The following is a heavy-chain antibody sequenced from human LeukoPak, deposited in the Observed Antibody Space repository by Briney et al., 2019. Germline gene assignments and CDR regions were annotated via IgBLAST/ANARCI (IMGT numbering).Heavy chain of an antibody. CDR1: GYTFTIYD. CDR3: AREHDGFDP. CDR2: MNPKSGAT. Sequence: ASVKVSCKTSGYTFTIYDINWVRQATGRGLEWMGWMNPKSGATGYAQKFQGRVTMTRDTSISTAYMELSSLTSDDTAVYYCAREHDGFDPWGQGTLVTVSS. D-gene: IGHD2-21*01. V-gene: IGHV1-8*01. J-gene: IGHJ5*02.